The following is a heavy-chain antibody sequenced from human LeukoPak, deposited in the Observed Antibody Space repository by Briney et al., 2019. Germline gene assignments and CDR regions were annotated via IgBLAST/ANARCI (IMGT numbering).Heavy chain of an antibody. CDR1: GGSISSYY. J-gene: IGHJ4*02. CDR2: IYYSGYT. D-gene: IGHD5-18*01. CDR3: ARDQLWQTELFDY. V-gene: IGHV4-59*01. Sequence: SETLSLTCTVSGGSISSYYWSWIRQPPGKGLKWIGNIYYSGYTTYSPSLRSRVTISVDTSKNQFSLKLSSVTAADTAVYYCARDQLWQTELFDYWGQGTLVTVSS.